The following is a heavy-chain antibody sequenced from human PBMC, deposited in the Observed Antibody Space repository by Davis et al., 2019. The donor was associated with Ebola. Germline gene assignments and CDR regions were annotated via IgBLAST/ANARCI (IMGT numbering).Heavy chain of an antibody. CDR1: GYTFTNYF. CDR3: ARERGTGVDIDAYDI. D-gene: IGHD7-27*01. V-gene: IGHV1-2*02. J-gene: IGHJ3*02. Sequence: ASVKVSCKASGYTFTNYFIHWVRQAPGQGLEWMGWISPKSGGTNYAQQFQARVTMTGDTSISTVYMELSRLTSDDTAVYFCARERGTGVDIDAYDIWGQGTMVTVSS. CDR2: ISPKSGGT.